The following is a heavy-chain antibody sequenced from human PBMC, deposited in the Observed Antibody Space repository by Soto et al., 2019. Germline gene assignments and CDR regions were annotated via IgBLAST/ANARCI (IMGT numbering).Heavy chain of an antibody. CDR2: VHYSGTT. Sequence: SETLSLTCTVSGGSISNSYLSWIRQPPGKGLEWIGYVHYSGTTNYDPSLKSRVTLSVDTSKNQVSLKLNSVTAADTAVYYCASHSSSGGGVFDIWGQGTMVTVSS. J-gene: IGHJ3*02. D-gene: IGHD3-10*01. V-gene: IGHV4-59*08. CDR1: GGSISNSY. CDR3: ASHSSSGGGVFDI.